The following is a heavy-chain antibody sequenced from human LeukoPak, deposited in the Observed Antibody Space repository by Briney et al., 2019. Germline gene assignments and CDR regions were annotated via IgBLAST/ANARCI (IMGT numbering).Heavy chain of an antibody. CDR3: TNTYYDSSPFDP. CDR1: TFNFPSYA. V-gene: IGHV3-23*01. Sequence: GGSLRLSCAASTFNFPSYAMSWVRQAPEKGLEWVSSIRSGGGSTNYADSVKGRFTISRDSSKNTLFLQMNSLRAEDTAIYYCTNTYYDSSPFDPWGQGTLVTVSS. CDR2: IRSGGGST. J-gene: IGHJ5*02. D-gene: IGHD3-22*01.